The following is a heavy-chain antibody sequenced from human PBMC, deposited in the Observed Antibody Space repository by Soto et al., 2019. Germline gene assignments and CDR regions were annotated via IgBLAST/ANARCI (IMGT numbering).Heavy chain of an antibody. CDR1: GGSISGSY. V-gene: IGHV4-59*01. D-gene: IGHD6-19*01. CDR3: ARSVAVPGAHIDY. J-gene: IGHJ4*02. CDR2: VYYTGST. Sequence: PSETLSLTCSVSGGSISGSYWNWIRQSPGKGLEWLGYVYYTGSTNYSPSLRSRVSISVDTSKNEFSLRLSSVTAADTAVYFCARSVAVPGAHIDYWGQGTKVTVYS.